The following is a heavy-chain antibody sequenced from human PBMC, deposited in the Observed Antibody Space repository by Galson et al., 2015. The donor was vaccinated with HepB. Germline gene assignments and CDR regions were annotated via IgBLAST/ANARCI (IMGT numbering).Heavy chain of an antibody. CDR1: GFTFRNYA. CDR3: AKDEGYYYDSSGYPDF. V-gene: IGHV3-23*01. CDR2: ISGSGGST. Sequence: SLRLSCAASGFTFRNYAMSWARQAPGKGLEWVSGISGSGGSTYYADYVKGRFTISRDNSKNTLYAQMNSLRAEDTAVYYCAKDEGYYYDSSGYPDFWGQGTLVTVSS. J-gene: IGHJ4*02. D-gene: IGHD3-22*01.